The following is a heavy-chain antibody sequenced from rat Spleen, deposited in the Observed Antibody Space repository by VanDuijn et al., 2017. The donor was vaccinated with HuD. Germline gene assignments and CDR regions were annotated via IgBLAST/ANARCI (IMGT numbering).Heavy chain of an antibody. CDR3: TRAHPRGSYIYSY. CDR1: GFTFSDYY. V-gene: IGHV5-20*01. Sequence: EVQLVESGGGLVQPGRSLKLSCAASGFTFSDYYMAWVRQAPTKGLEWVASISYDGTATYYRDSVKGRFTLSRDNAKSTLYLQMNSLRSEDTATYYCTRAHPRGSYIYSYWGQGVMVTVSS. J-gene: IGHJ2*01. D-gene: IGHD1-2*01. CDR2: ISYDGTAT.